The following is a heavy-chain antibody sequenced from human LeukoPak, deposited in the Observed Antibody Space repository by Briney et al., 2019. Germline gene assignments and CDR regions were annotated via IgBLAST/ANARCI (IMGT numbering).Heavy chain of an antibody. V-gene: IGHV3-13*01. D-gene: IGHD1-14*01. CDR3: ARVNRDYHYYGMDV. J-gene: IGHJ6*02. Sequence: GGSLRLSCAASGFTFSSYDMHWVRQATGKGLEWVSAIGTAGDTYYPGSVKGRFTISRENAKNSLYLQMNSLRAGDTAVYYCARVNRDYHYYGMDVWGQGTTVTVSS. CDR2: IGTAGDT. CDR1: GFTFSSYD.